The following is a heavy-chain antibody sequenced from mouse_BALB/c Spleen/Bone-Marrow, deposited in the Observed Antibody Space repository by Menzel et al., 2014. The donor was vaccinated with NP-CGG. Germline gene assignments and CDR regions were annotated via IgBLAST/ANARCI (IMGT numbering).Heavy chain of an antibody. CDR3: ARLDYHCYRNY. CDR2: INLASRTI. D-gene: IGHD1-1*01. Sequence: EVMLVESGGGLQQPGGSLQLSCAAPGFDFSRYWMSWVRQVPGKGLEWIGEINLASRTINYSPSLKDKFITSRDNAKNTLYLRVNKVRSEDPALYYCARLDYHCYRNYWGQGITLTISS. CDR1: GFDFSRYW. J-gene: IGHJ2*01. V-gene: IGHV4-1*02.